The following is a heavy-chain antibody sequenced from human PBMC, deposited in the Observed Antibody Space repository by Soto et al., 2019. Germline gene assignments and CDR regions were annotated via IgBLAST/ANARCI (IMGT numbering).Heavy chain of an antibody. V-gene: IGHV4-30-2*01. J-gene: IGHJ3*02. Sequence: QLQLQESDSGLVKPSQTLSLTCAVSGDSVSSGDYSWNWIRQPPGKGLEWIGYIYRTGHTYYNPSRKRRVTIAVDGSTNQCSLKVASVTAADTAVYYGAGPPCSGSTCPPGAFDIWGQGSMVSVSS. CDR3: AGPPCSGSTCPPGAFDI. D-gene: IGHD3-22*01. CDR2: IYRTGHT. CDR1: GDSVSSGDYS.